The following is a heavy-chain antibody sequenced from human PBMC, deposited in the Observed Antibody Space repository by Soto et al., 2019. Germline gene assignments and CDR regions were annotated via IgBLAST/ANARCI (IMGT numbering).Heavy chain of an antibody. V-gene: IGHV4-61*01. CDR1: GGSVSSGHYY. J-gene: IGHJ4*02. D-gene: IGHD6-19*01. Sequence: QVQLQESGPGLVRPSETLSLTCAVSGGSVSSGHYYWSWSRQPPGKGLVWIGFIYYRGSTNYNPSLKSRVTRSVDTSKNQVSLKLSSVTAADTAVYYCARSGAGSGWLGGQGTLVTVSS. CDR2: IYYRGST. CDR3: ARSGAGSGWL.